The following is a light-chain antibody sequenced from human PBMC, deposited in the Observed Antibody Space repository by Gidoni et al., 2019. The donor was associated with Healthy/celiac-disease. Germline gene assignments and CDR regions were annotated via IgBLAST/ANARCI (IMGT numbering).Light chain of an antibody. V-gene: IGKV1-39*01. J-gene: IGKJ1*01. Sequence: DIQMTQSPSSLSASVGDRVTITCRASQSISSYLNWYQQKPGKAPKLLIYAASSLQSGVPSRFSGSGSGTEFTRTISSLQPEDFATYYCQQSYSTTGTYGQGTKVEIK. CDR1: QSISSY. CDR3: QQSYSTTGT. CDR2: AAS.